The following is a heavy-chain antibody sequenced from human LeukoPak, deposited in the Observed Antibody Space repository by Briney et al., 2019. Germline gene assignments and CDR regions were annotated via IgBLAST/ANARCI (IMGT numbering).Heavy chain of an antibody. CDR1: GGSISSYY. V-gene: IGHV4-59*01. J-gene: IGHJ4*02. CDR3: AREGEAIDY. Sequence: SSETLSLTCTVSGGSISSYYWSWIRQPPGKGLEWIGYIYYSGSTNYNPSLKSRVTISVDTSKNQFSLKLSSVTAADTAVYYCAREGEAIDYWGQGTLDTVSS. CDR2: IYYSGST.